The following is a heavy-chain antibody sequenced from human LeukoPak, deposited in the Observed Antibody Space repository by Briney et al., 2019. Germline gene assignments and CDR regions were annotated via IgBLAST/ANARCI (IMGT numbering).Heavy chain of an antibody. D-gene: IGHD6-13*01. CDR1: GGSISSSSYY. J-gene: IGHJ4*02. Sequence: SETLSLTCTVSGGSISSSSYYWGWSRQPPGKGLEWIGSIYYSGSTYYNPSLKSRVTISVDTSKNQFSLKLSSVTAADTAVYYCARGIAAAGSVPFDYWGQGTLVTVSS. V-gene: IGHV4-39*07. CDR2: IYYSGST. CDR3: ARGIAAAGSVPFDY.